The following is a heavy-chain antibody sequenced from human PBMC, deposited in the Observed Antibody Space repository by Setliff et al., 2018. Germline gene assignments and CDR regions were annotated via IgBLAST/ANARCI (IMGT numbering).Heavy chain of an antibody. D-gene: IGHD2-8*02. V-gene: IGHV4-61*09. CDR1: GDSISSGSYY. J-gene: IGHJ4*02. CDR2: IHTSGST. CDR3: ARLSPYNTGPPFDY. Sequence: PSETLSLTCTVSGDSISSGSYYWSWIRQPAGKGLEWIGQIHTSGSTNYSPSLKSRVTISIDTSKNQFSLKLNSVPATDTALYYCARLSPYNTGPPFDYWGQGTLVTVSS.